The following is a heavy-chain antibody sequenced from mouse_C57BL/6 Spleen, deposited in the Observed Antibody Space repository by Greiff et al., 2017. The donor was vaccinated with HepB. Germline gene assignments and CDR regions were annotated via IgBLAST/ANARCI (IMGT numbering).Heavy chain of an antibody. J-gene: IGHJ2*01. CDR2: ISDGGSYT. CDR1: GFTFSSYA. V-gene: IGHV5-4*01. Sequence: EVHLVESGGGLVKPGGSLKLSCAASGFTFSSYAMSWVRQTPEKRLEWVATISDGGSYTYYPDNVKGRFTISRDNAKNNLYLQMSHLKSEDTAMYYCARYNYGYFDYWGQGTTLTVSS. CDR3: ARYNYGYFDY. D-gene: IGHD1-1*01.